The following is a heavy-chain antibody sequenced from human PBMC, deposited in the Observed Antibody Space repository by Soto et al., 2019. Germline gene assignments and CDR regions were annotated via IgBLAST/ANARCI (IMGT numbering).Heavy chain of an antibody. Sequence: LLPLSLTCSVSGGSISSYYGSCIRQPPGKGLEWIGYIYYSGSTNYNPSLKSRVTISVDTSKNQFSLKLSSVTAADTAVYYCARDILETYDFWSGYSGWFDPWGQGTLVTVSS. J-gene: IGHJ5*02. V-gene: IGHV4-59*01. CDR2: IYYSGST. CDR3: ARDILETYDFWSGYSGWFDP. CDR1: GGSISSYY. D-gene: IGHD3-3*01.